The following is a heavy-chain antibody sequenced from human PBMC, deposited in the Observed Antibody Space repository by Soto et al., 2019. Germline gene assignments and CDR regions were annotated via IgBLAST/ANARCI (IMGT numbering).Heavy chain of an antibody. J-gene: IGHJ4*02. V-gene: IGHV4-59*01. Sequence: SETLSLTCTVSGGSISSYYWSWIRQPPGKGLEWIGYIYYSGSTNYNPSLKSRVTISVDTSKNQFSLKLSSVTAADTAVYYCAGNKWPTYCSSTSCYAESGFDYWGQGTLVTVSS. CDR3: AGNKWPTYCSSTSCYAESGFDY. CDR1: GGSISSYY. D-gene: IGHD2-2*01. CDR2: IYYSGST.